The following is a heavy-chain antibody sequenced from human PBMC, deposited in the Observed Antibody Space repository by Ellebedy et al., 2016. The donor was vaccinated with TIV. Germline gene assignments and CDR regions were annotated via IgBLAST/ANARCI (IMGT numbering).Heavy chain of an antibody. CDR2: IYHNGST. Sequence: GSLRLSXAVSGGSISSSNWWSWVRQHPGKGLEWIGEIYHNGSTNYNPSLKSRVTISVDTSKKQFSLTLSSVTAADTAVYYCARDSSDSRWYLWGQGILVTVSA. CDR1: GGSISSSNW. V-gene: IGHV4-4*02. CDR3: ARDSSDSRWYL. D-gene: IGHD4-23*01. J-gene: IGHJ1*01.